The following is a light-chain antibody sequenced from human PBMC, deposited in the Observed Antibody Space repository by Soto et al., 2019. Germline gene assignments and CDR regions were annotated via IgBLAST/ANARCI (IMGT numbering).Light chain of an antibody. V-gene: IGKV1-5*01. CDR1: QSINSW. Sequence: DIQMTQSPSTLSASVGDRVTITCRASQSINSWLAWYQQKPGKAPKLPIYHASNLESGVPSRFSRSGSGTEFTLTISSLQPDDFATYDCQQYNSYSGFGGGTKVEIK. J-gene: IGKJ4*01. CDR2: HAS. CDR3: QQYNSYSG.